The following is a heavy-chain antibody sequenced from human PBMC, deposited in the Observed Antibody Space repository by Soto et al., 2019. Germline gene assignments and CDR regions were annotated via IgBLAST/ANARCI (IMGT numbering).Heavy chain of an antibody. V-gene: IGHV4-38-2*01. Sequence: SETLSLTCAVSGYSISSGYYWGWIRQPPGKGLEWIGSIYHSGSTYYNPSLKSRVTISVDTSKNQFTLKLSSVTAADTAVYYCARVAIATYYDFWSGYYDYFDYWGQGTLVTVSS. J-gene: IGHJ4*02. CDR2: IYHSGST. D-gene: IGHD3-3*01. CDR3: ARVAIATYYDFWSGYYDYFDY. CDR1: GYSISSGYY.